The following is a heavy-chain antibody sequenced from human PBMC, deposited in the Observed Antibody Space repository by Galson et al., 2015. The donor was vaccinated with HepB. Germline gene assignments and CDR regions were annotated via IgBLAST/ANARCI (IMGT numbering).Heavy chain of an antibody. V-gene: IGHV1-8*01. J-gene: IGHJ4*02. CDR2: MNPNSGNT. D-gene: IGHD6-19*01. Sequence: SVKVSCKASGYTFTSYDINWVRQATGQGLEWMGWMNPNSGNTGYAQKFQGRVTMTRNTSISTAYMELSSLRSEDTAVYYCASRGSSGWYGLYGYWGQGTLVTVSS. CDR1: GYTFTSYD. CDR3: ASRGSSGWYGLYGY.